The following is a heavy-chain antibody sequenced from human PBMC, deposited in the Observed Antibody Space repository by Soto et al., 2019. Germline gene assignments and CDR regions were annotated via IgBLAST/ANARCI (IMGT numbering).Heavy chain of an antibody. Sequence: QVQLVESGGGVVQPGRSLRLSCAASRFTFSTYGMNWVCQAPGKWLEWVAVIWHDGSNKYYADFVKGRFTISRDNSMNTLYLQINGLRAADTAVYYCARAVGPFDFWGQGTLVTVSS. CDR3: ARAVGPFDF. CDR2: IWHDGSNK. J-gene: IGHJ3*01. V-gene: IGHV3-33*01. CDR1: RFTFSTYG.